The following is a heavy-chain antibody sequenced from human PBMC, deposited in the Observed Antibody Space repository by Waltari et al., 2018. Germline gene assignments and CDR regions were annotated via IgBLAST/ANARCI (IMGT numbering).Heavy chain of an antibody. Sequence: QVTLRESGPALVKPTQTLTLTCTFSGFSLSPGGMRVSWIRQPPGKALEWLARIDWDDEKKYRTSLKTRLTISKDTSKNQVVLTMTNVDPVDTATYYCARMVGYCSGGNCYAPYYFDSWGQGTLVTVSS. V-gene: IGHV2-70*13. CDR1: GFSLSPGGMR. CDR3: ARMVGYCSGGNCYAPYYFDS. J-gene: IGHJ4*02. D-gene: IGHD2-15*01. CDR2: IDWDDEK.